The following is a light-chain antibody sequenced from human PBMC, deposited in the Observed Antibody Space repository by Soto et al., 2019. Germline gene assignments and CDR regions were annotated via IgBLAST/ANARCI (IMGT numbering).Light chain of an antibody. CDR1: QDMKNY. CDR2: DAS. Sequence: DSQMTQSPSSLSASIGDRVTITCRASQDMKNYLNWYQHKPGKAPKLLIYDASFLETGVPSRFSGSGSGTDFTFTISSLQPEDIATYYCQQSDHVPFFGGGTKVEIK. V-gene: IGKV1-33*01. CDR3: QQSDHVPF. J-gene: IGKJ4*01.